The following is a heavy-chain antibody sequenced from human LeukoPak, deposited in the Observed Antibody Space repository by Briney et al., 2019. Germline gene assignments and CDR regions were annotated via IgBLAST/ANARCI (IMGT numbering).Heavy chain of an antibody. Sequence: GGSLRLSCAASEFTFSSYSMNWVRQAPGKGLEWVSYITNSGNSKSYADSVKGRFTTSRDNVKNSLYLQMNSLRPEDTAMYYCARDRAVAGLFDPWGQGTLVTVSS. D-gene: IGHD6-19*01. J-gene: IGHJ5*02. V-gene: IGHV3-48*04. CDR2: ITNSGNSK. CDR3: ARDRAVAGLFDP. CDR1: EFTFSSYS.